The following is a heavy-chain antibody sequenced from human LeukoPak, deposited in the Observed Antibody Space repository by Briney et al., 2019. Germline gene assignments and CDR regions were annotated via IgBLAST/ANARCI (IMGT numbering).Heavy chain of an antibody. CDR2: INSDGGST. Sequence: PGGSLRLSCAASGFTFSSYWMHWVRQAPGKGLVWVSRINSDGGSTSYADSVKGRFTISRDNAKNTLYLQMNSLRAEDTAVYYCARPTGYYYDSSGYMAWGQGTLVTVSS. CDR1: GFTFSSYW. V-gene: IGHV3-74*01. CDR3: ARPTGYYYDSSGYMA. D-gene: IGHD3-22*01. J-gene: IGHJ5*02.